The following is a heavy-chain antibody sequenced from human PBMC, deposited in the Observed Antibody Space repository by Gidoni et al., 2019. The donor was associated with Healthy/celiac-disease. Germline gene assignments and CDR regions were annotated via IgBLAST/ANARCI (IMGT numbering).Heavy chain of an antibody. J-gene: IGHJ2*01. V-gene: IGHV1-69*04. Sequence: QVQLVQSGAEVKKPGSSVKVSCKASGGTFSSHANSWVRPAPGQGLEWMGRIIPILGIANYAQKFQGRVTITADKSTSTAYMELSSLRSEDTAVYYCARDLIQLLGSRAVMGYFDLWGRGTLVTVSS. CDR3: ARDLIQLLGSRAVMGYFDL. CDR2: IIPILGIA. CDR1: GGTFSSHA. D-gene: IGHD2-2*01.